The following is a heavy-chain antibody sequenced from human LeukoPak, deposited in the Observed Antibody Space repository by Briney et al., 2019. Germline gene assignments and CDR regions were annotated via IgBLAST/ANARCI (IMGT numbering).Heavy chain of an antibody. CDR3: ARGDGSSSFFDY. V-gene: IGHV3-20*04. J-gene: IGHJ4*02. D-gene: IGHD2-2*01. Sequence: GVSLRLSCAASGFTFDDFGMTWVRQAPGKGLEWVSGINWNGGSTGYADSMKGRFTISRDNAKNSLYLQMDSLRAEDTALYYCARGDGSSSFFDYWGQGTLVTVSS. CDR1: GFTFDDFG. CDR2: INWNGGST.